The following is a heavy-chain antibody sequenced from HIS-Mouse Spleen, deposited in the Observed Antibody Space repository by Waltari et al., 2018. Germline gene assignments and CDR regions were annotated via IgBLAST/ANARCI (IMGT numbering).Heavy chain of an antibody. D-gene: IGHD6-13*01. CDR2: IYYSGST. V-gene: IGHV4-39*07. Sequence: QLQLQESGPGLVKPSETLSLTCTVPGGSIRSRSYYWGWIRQPPGKGLEWIGCIYYSGSTSYNPSLKSRVTISVDTSKNQFSLKLSSVTAADTAVYYCAREIPYSSSWYDWYFDLWGRGTLVTVSS. CDR3: AREIPYSSSWYDWYFDL. J-gene: IGHJ2*01. CDR1: GGSIRSRSYY.